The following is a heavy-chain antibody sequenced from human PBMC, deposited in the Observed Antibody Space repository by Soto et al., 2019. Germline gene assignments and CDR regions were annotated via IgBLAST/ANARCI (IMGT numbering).Heavy chain of an antibody. Sequence: QVQLQQWGAGLLKPSETLSLTCAVYGGSFSGYYWSWIRQPPGKGLEWIGEINHSGSTNYNPSLKSRVTISVDTSKNQFSLKLSSVAAADTAVYYWASREGVAGDYWGQGTLVTVSS. D-gene: IGHD6-19*01. V-gene: IGHV4-34*01. J-gene: IGHJ4*02. CDR1: GGSFSGYY. CDR2: INHSGST. CDR3: ASREGVAGDY.